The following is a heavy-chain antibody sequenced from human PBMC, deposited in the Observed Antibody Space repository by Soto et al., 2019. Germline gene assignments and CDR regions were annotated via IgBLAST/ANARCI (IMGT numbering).Heavy chain of an antibody. J-gene: IGHJ4*02. D-gene: IGHD3-3*01. CDR2: IIPIFGTA. CDR1: GGTFSSYA. V-gene: IGHV1-69*13. CDR3: ARALYYDFWSGLNFDY. Sequence: SVKVSCKASGGTFSSYAISWVRQAPGQGLEWMGGIIPIFGTANYAQKFQGRVTITADESTSTAYMELSSLRSEDAAVYYCARALYYDFWSGLNFDYWGQGTLVTVSS.